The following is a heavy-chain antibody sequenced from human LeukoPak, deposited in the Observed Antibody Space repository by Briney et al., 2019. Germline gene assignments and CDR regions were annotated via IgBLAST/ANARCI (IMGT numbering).Heavy chain of an antibody. Sequence: GGSLRLSCAASGFTFSHHAMNWVRQAPGKGLEWISGIHGSGGGTYYADSVKGRFTISRDNSKNTLYLQMNSLRAEDTAVYYCAKDRYDFLTGDFDYWGQGTLVTVSS. CDR1: GFTFSHHA. CDR2: IHGSGGGT. J-gene: IGHJ4*02. CDR3: AKDRYDFLTGDFDY. V-gene: IGHV3-23*01. D-gene: IGHD3-9*01.